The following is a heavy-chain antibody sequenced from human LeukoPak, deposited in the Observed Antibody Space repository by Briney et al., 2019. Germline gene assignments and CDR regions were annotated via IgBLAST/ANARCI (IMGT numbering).Heavy chain of an antibody. CDR3: AKDSAAVGGPTTD. J-gene: IGHJ4*02. CDR1: GFTFSSYT. CDR2: ISGSGGIT. Sequence: PGGSLRLSCAASGFTFSSYTMSWVRQAPGKGKEWVSLISGSGGITYYADSVKGRFTISRDNSKNTPYLQMDSLRAEDTAVYYCAKDSAAVGGPTTDWGQGTLVTVSS. D-gene: IGHD6-13*01. V-gene: IGHV3-23*01.